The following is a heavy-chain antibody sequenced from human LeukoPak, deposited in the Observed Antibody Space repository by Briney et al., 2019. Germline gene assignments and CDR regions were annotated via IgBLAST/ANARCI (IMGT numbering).Heavy chain of an antibody. CDR2: IYYSGST. D-gene: IGHD2-15*01. V-gene: IGHV4-61*01. Sequence: SETLSLTCTVSGGSVSSGSYYWSWIRQPPGKGLEGIGYIYYSGSTNYNPSLKSRVTISVDTSKNQFSLKLSSVTAADTAVYYCARDLVPGYCSGGSCYPGDAFDIWGQGTMVTVSS. CDR1: GGSVSSGSYY. CDR3: ARDLVPGYCSGGSCYPGDAFDI. J-gene: IGHJ3*02.